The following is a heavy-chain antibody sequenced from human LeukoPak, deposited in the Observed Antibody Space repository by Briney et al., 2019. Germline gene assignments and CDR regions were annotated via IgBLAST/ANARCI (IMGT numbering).Heavy chain of an antibody. V-gene: IGHV5-51*01. CDR3: ERFPRGIGAVAGSGIDHYYYHAMDV. D-gene: IGHD1-26*01. CDR1: GYSFTSYW. J-gene: IGHJ6*02. CDR2: FYPDDSDT. Sequence: GESLKISCKGSGYSFTSYWIGWVRQMPGKGLEWMGIFYPDDSDTKYNPSFQGQLTLSADKSTGIAYLQWTSLKASDTAIYYCERFPRGIGAVAGSGIDHYYYHAMDVWGQGTTVTVSS.